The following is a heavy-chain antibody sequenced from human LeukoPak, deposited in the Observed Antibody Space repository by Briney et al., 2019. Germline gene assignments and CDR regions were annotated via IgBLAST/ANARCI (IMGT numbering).Heavy chain of an antibody. CDR3: AKGTYSGYPSNWFDP. Sequence: PGGSLRLSCAASGFTVSSNYMSWVRQAPGKGLEWVSVIYSGGSTYYSDSVKGRFTISRDNSKNTLYLQMNSLRAEDTAVYYCAKGTYSGYPSNWFDPWGQGTLVTVSS. CDR1: GFTVSSNY. V-gene: IGHV3-66*01. D-gene: IGHD5-12*01. J-gene: IGHJ5*02. CDR2: IYSGGST.